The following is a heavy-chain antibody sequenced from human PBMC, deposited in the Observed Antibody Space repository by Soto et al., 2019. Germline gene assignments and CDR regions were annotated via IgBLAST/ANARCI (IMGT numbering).Heavy chain of an antibody. J-gene: IGHJ5*02. D-gene: IGHD6-6*01. CDR1: GYTFTSYD. CDR2: MNPNSGNT. CDR3: AREGGRQLANWFDP. V-gene: IGHV1-8*01. Sequence: ASVKVSFKASGYTFTSYDINWLRQATGQGLEWMGWMNPNSGNTGYAQKFQGRVTMTRNTSISTAYMELSSLRSEDTAVYYCAREGGRQLANWFDPWGQGTLVTVSS.